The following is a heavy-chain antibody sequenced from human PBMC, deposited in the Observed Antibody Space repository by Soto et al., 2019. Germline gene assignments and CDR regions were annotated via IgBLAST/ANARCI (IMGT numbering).Heavy chain of an antibody. V-gene: IGHV3-48*02. J-gene: IGHJ4*02. Sequence: PGGSLRLSCAASGFTFSTYAMNWVRQAPGKGLEWVSCISSSGSTMYYADSVKGRFTISRDNAKNSLYLQMNSLRDEDTAVYYCAKDQYRSYGSGSPFDYWGQGTLVTVSS. CDR2: ISSSGSTM. CDR1: GFTFSTYA. CDR3: AKDQYRSYGSGSPFDY. D-gene: IGHD3-10*01.